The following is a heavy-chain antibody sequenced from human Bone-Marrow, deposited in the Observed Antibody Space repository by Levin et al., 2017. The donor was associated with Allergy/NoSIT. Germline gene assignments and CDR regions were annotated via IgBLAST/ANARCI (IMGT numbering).Heavy chain of an antibody. D-gene: IGHD3-16*01. J-gene: IGHJ4*02. CDR1: GFTFSDYY. CDR3: ARANYGPDY. Sequence: SCVASGFTFSDYYMAWIRQTPGKGLEWLSYISNTGTAMHYADSVQGRFTVSRDNAKNSVSLQINSLTAEDTGIYYCARANYGPDYWGQGTRVTVSS. V-gene: IGHV3-11*01. CDR2: ISNTGTAM.